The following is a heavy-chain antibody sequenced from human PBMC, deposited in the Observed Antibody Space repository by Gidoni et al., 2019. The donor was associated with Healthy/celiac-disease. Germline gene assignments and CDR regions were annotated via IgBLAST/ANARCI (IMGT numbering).Heavy chain of an antibody. V-gene: IGHV4-59*08. CDR2: INYSGST. D-gene: IGHD1-7*01. J-gene: IGHJ4*02. CDR3: ARQPGTTVVEN. CDR1: GGSISSYY. Sequence: QVQLQESGQGLVKPSETLSLTCTVSGGSISSYYWSWIRQPPGKGLAWIGYINYSGSTNYNPSLKRPVTISVDTSNTQSSLQLSSVTVADTAVYYCARQPGTTVVENWGQGTLVTVSS.